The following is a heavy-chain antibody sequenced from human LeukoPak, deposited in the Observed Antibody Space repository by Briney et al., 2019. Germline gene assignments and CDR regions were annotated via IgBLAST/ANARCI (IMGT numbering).Heavy chain of an antibody. CDR3: ARDLRSGWTFDI. V-gene: IGHV3-33*01. CDR2: IWNDGSNK. Sequence: GGSLRLSCAASGFTFSSYGVHWVRQAPGKGLEWVAVIWNDGSNKYYADSVKGRFTISRDNSKNTLYLQMNSLRAEDTAVYYCARDLRSGWTFDIWGQGTMVTVSS. D-gene: IGHD6-19*01. J-gene: IGHJ3*02. CDR1: GFTFSSYG.